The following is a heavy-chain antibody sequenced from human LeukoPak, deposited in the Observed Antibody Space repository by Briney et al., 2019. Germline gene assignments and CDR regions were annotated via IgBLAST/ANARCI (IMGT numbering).Heavy chain of an antibody. CDR2: ISSRDSII. D-gene: IGHD3-10*02. CDR3: AELGITMIGGV. V-gene: IGHV3-11*04. Sequence: GGSLRLSCAASGFTFSDYYMNWIRQTPGKGLEGVSYISSRDSIIYYAYSVKGRFPISRDNAKNSVYLQMNSLRAEDTAVYYCAELGITMIGGVWGKGTTVTISS. J-gene: IGHJ6*04. CDR1: GFTFSDYY.